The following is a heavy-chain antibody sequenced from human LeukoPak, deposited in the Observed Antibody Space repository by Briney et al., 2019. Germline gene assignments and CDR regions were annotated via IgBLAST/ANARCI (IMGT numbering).Heavy chain of an antibody. CDR2: IYHGWST. CDR3: ARHSDIVVVPAATNTDY. D-gene: IGHD2-2*01. Sequence: SETVSVTCAVSGYSLSSGYYWGWIRQPPGKGLEGIGSIYHGWSTYYNPSLKSQVTISVDASKNQFSLKLSSVTAADTAVYYCARHSDIVVVPAATNTDYWGQGTLVTVSS. V-gene: IGHV4-38-2*01. CDR1: GYSLSSGYY. J-gene: IGHJ4*02.